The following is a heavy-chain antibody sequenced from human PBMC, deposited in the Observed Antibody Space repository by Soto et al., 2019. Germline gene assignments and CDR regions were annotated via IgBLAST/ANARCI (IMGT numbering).Heavy chain of an antibody. D-gene: IGHD3-22*01. J-gene: IGHJ3*02. Sequence: GGSLRLSCAASGFSLSSYIMNWVRQAPGKGLEWVSYISSSSSTIYYADSVKGRFTISRDNAKNSLYLQMNSLRAEDTAVYYCARDPSDYYYDNSGYLGLDAFDIWGQGTMVTVSS. CDR3: ARDPSDYYYDNSGYLGLDAFDI. V-gene: IGHV3-48*01. CDR1: GFSLSSYI. CDR2: ISSSSSTI.